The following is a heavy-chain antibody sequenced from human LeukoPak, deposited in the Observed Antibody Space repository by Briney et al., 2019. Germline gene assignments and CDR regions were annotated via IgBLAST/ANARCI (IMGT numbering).Heavy chain of an antibody. CDR2: ISYDGSNK. V-gene: IGHV3-30*03. J-gene: IGHJ4*02. D-gene: IGHD3-9*01. Sequence: GGSLRLSCAASGFTFRSYDMHWVRQAPGKGLQWVAVISYDGSNKYHTDSVKGRFTISRDNSKNTLYLQMNSLRAEDTAVYYCARGDYDILTGYDYWGQGTLVTVSS. CDR3: ARGDYDILTGYDY. CDR1: GFTFRSYD.